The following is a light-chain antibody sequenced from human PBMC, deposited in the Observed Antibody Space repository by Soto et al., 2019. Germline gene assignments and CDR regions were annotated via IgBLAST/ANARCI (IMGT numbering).Light chain of an antibody. Sequence: QSALTQPASVSGSPGQSITISCTGTSSDVGGYNYVSWYQQHPGKAPKLIIYDVSNRPSGVSNRFSGSKSGNTASLTISGLQAEEEADYYCSSYTSSSPPVVFGGGTKLTVL. CDR3: SSYTSSSPPVV. CDR1: SSDVGGYNY. J-gene: IGLJ2*01. CDR2: DVS. V-gene: IGLV2-14*01.